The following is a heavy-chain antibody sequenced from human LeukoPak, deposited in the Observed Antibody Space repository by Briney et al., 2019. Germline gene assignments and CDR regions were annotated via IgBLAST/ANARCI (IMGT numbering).Heavy chain of an antibody. CDR2: INHSGST. V-gene: IGHV4-34*01. CDR3: ARYCSSTSCPPFDY. D-gene: IGHD2-2*01. Sequence: SETLSLTCAVYGGSFSGYYWSWVRQPPGKGLEWIGEINHSGSTNYNPSLKSRVTISVDTSKNQFALKLSSVTAADTAVYYCARYCSSTSCPPFDYWVEGSLVSVSS. J-gene: IGHJ4*02. CDR1: GGSFSGYY.